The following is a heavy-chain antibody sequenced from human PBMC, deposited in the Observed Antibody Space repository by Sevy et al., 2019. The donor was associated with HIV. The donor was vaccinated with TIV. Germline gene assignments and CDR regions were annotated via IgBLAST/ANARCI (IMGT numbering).Heavy chain of an antibody. V-gene: IGHV3-21*01. Sequence: GGSLRLSCAASGFTSSSYSMNWVRQAPGKGLEWVSSISSSSSYIYYADSVKGRFTISRDNAKNSLYLQMNSLRAEDTAVYYCARDHSSGWTVDAFDIWGQGTMVTVSS. CDR1: GFTSSSYS. J-gene: IGHJ3*02. CDR3: ARDHSSGWTVDAFDI. D-gene: IGHD6-19*01. CDR2: ISSSSSYI.